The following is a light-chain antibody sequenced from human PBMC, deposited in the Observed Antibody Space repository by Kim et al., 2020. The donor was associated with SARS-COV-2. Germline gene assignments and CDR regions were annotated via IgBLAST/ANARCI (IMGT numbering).Light chain of an antibody. J-gene: IGLJ2*01. CDR2: LDSDGRH. CDR3: QTWDTGTVV. CDR1: SDHTTYA. Sequence: ALVKLTCTLSSDHTTYAIAWHQQQPEKGPRYLMKLDSDGRHIKGDGIPYRFSGSSSGPERFLIISSLQSEDEADYYCQTWDTGTVVFGGGTQLTVL. V-gene: IGLV4-69*01.